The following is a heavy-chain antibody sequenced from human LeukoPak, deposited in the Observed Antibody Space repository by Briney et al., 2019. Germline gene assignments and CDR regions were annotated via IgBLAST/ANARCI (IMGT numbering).Heavy chain of an antibody. J-gene: IGHJ4*02. D-gene: IGHD3-22*01. CDR3: ATDRERDPSVYYLV. Sequence: GGSLRLSCAASGFTFTDYAMSWVRQAPEKGLEWISTISDNGGETYYADSVKGRFAISRDNSKNTLFLQMNSLRAEDSAVYYCATDRERDPSVYYLVGGQGTLTTVSS. CDR1: GFTFTDYA. CDR2: ISDNGGET. V-gene: IGHV3-23*01.